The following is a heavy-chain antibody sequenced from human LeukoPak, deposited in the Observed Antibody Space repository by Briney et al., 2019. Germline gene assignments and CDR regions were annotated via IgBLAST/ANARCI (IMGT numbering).Heavy chain of an antibody. CDR2: INHSGST. V-gene: IGHV4-34*01. D-gene: IGHD1-20*01. Sequence: MAGGSLRLSCAASGFTYFNYGMNWVRQPPGKGLEWIGEINHSGSTNYNPSLKSRGTISVDTSKNQFSLKLSSVTAADTAVYYCARRRYNWKLFDYWGQGTLVTVSS. CDR1: GFTYFNYG. CDR3: ARRRYNWKLFDY. J-gene: IGHJ4*02.